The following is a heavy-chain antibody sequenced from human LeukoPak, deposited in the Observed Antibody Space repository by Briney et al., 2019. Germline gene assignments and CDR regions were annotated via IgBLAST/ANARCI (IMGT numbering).Heavy chain of an antibody. Sequence: GRSLGLPRASSGFTYHSYSMHGARRPRARGRVCVAVISYDGSNKYYADSVKGRFTISRDNSKNTLYLQMNSLRAEDTAVYYCARTTSMVRGAPPRYCGQGALGTVSS. CDR3: ARTTSMVRGAPPRY. J-gene: IGHJ4*02. D-gene: IGHD3-10*01. CDR1: GFTYHSYS. CDR2: ISYDGSNK. V-gene: IGHV3-30*04.